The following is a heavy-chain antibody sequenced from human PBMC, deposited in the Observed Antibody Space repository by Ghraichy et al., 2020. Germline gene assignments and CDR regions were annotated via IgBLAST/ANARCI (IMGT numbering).Heavy chain of an antibody. CDR1: GNTFTGYY. CDR2: IKPNTGDT. D-gene: IGHD1-26*01. J-gene: IGHJ4*02. V-gene: IGHV1-2*06. Sequence: ASVKVSCEASGNTFTGYYMHWVRQAPGPGLEWMGRIKPNTGDTNSAQKFQGRVTMTRDTSISTAYMELSSLRSDDTAVYYCASGSFSGSYYPDYWGQGTLVTVSS. CDR3: ASGSFSGSYYPDY.